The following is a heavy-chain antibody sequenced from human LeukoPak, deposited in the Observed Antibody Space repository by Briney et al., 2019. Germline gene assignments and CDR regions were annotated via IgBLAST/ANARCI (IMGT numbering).Heavy chain of an antibody. Sequence: GGPLRLSCAASGFTFSTYGMHWVRQIPSKGLEWVAIILYDGSNKYYADSVKSRFTISRDNSKNTVYLQMNSLRVEDTAVYHCAKSSTGPGFYYYYGMDVWGQGPRSPSP. J-gene: IGHJ6*02. V-gene: IGHV3-30*18. CDR2: ILYDGSNK. CDR3: AKSSTGPGFYYYYGMDV. CDR1: GFTFSTYG.